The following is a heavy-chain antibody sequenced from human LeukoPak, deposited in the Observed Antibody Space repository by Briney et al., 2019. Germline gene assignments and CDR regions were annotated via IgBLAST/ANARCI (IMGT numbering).Heavy chain of an antibody. D-gene: IGHD3-16*01. V-gene: IGHV4-39*01. J-gene: IGHJ4*02. CDR3: ARRGTDFDY. CDR2: ISYSGGT. CDR1: GGSISSSSYF. Sequence: PSETLSLTCTVSGGSISSSSYFWGWIRQPPGKGLEWIGTISYSGGTSYNPSLKSRVTISVDTPKNQFSLQLSSVTAADTAVYYCARRGTDFDYWGQGTLVTVSS.